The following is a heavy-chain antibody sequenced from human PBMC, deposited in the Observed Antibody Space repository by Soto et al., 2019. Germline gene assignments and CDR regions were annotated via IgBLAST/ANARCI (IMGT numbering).Heavy chain of an antibody. CDR1: GFTFSSYG. CDR3: ANSGAGENSAFDI. Sequence: GGSLRLSCAASGFTFSSYGMHWVRQAPGKGLEWVAVISYDGSNKYYADSVKGRFTISRDNSKNTLYLQMNGLRAEDTAVYYCANSGAGENSAFDIWGQGTMVTVSS. V-gene: IGHV3-30*18. J-gene: IGHJ3*02. CDR2: ISYDGSNK. D-gene: IGHD6-19*01.